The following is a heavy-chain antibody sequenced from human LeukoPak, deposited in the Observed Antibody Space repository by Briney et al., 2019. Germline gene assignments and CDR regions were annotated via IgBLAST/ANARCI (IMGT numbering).Heavy chain of an antibody. D-gene: IGHD3-22*01. CDR2: IYTSGST. V-gene: IGHV4-4*07. CDR1: GGSISSYY. Sequence: SETLPLTCTVSGGSISSYYWSWIRQPAGKGLEWIGRIYTSGSTNYNPSLKSRVTISVDKSKNQFSLKLSSVTAADTAVYYCASLKLDYYDSSGYSSAEYFQHWGQGTLVTVSS. CDR3: ASLKLDYYDSSGYSSAEYFQH. J-gene: IGHJ1*01.